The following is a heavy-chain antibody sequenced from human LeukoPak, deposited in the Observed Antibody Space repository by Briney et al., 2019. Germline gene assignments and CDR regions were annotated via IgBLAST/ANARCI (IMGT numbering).Heavy chain of an antibody. J-gene: IGHJ4*02. D-gene: IGHD3-22*01. CDR3: ARGAEITMIEDY. V-gene: IGHV3-7*01. CDR1: GFTLSSYW. CDR2: IKQDGSEK. Sequence: GGSLRLSCAASGFTLSSYWMSWVRQAPGKGLEWVANIKQDGSEKYYVDSVKGRFTISRDNAKNSLYLQMNSLRAEDTAVYYCARGAEITMIEDYWGQGTLVTVSS.